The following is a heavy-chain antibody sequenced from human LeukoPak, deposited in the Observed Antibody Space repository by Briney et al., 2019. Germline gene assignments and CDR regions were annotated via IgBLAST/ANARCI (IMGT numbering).Heavy chain of an antibody. V-gene: IGHV4-34*01. J-gene: IGHJ4*02. D-gene: IGHD3-9*01. CDR3: ARGNILTGYCFDF. Sequence: SETLSPTCAVYGGSITGYYWSWIRQTPGRGLEWVGEIHYTGATSYNPSLKGRATISTDTSKNQFSLRLSSVTAADTAVYYCARGNILTGYCFDFWGQGALVTVSS. CDR2: IHYTGAT. CDR1: GGSITGYY.